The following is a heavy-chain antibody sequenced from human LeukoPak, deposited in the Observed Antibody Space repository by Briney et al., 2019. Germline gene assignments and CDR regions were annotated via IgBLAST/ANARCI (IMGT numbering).Heavy chain of an antibody. CDR1: GYTFTNYG. CDR2: MNPNSGNT. CDR3: ARAHFKYDILTGYYD. D-gene: IGHD3-9*01. Sequence: ASVKVSCKASGYTFTNYGISWVRQAPGQGLEWMGWMNPNSGNTGYAQKFQGRVTMTRNTSISTAYMELSSLRSEDTAVYYCARAHFKYDILTGYYDWGQGTLVTVSS. V-gene: IGHV1-8*02. J-gene: IGHJ4*02.